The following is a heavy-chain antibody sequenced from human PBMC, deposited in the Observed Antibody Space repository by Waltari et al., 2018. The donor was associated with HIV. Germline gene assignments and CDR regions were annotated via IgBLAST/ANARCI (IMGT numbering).Heavy chain of an antibody. CDR3: AKPARPVSSYYGMDV. V-gene: IGHV3-43D*03. D-gene: IGHD6-6*01. CDR2: ISVDGSSA. CDR1: GFTFDDYA. J-gene: IGHJ6*02. Sequence: EVQLVESGGVVVQHGGSLSLSCAASGFTFDDYAMHWVRQAPGKGLEWVSVISVDGSSAYYADSVKGGFTISRDNSKNSLYLQMNSLRAEDTALYYCAKPARPVSSYYGMDVWGQGTTVTVSS.